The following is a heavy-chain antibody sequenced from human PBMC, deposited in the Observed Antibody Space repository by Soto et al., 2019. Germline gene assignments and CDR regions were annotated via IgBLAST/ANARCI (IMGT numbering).Heavy chain of an antibody. CDR2: IYYSGST. CDR3: ARVRRTYSGYGEYYYGMDV. CDR1: GGSISSGGYY. V-gene: IGHV4-31*03. J-gene: IGHJ6*02. Sequence: SETLSLTCTVSGGSISSGGYYWSWIRQHPGKGLEWIGYIYYSGSTYYNPSLKSRVTISVDTSKNQFSLKLSSVTAADTAVYYCARVRRTYSGYGEYYYGMDVWGQGTTVTVSS. D-gene: IGHD5-12*01.